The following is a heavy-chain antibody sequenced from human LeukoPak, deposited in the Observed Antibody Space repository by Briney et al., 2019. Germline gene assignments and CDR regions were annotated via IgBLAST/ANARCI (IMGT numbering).Heavy chain of an antibody. CDR1: GFTFNNYA. D-gene: IGHD3-10*01. CDR2: ISTAGAGT. Sequence: GGSLRLSCAAPGFTFNNYAMIWVRQAPGKGLEWVSTISTAGAGTYYADSVKGRFTISRDNSKNTLYLQMNSLRAEDTAVYYCAKRGGSGSYYPFDYWGQGTLVTVSS. CDR3: AKRGGSGSYYPFDY. J-gene: IGHJ4*02. V-gene: IGHV3-23*01.